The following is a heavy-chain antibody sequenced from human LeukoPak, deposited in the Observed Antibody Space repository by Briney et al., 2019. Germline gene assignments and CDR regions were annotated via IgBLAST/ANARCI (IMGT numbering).Heavy chain of an antibody. CDR1: GFTFSDHY. V-gene: IGHV3-53*01. CDR2: IYSGGST. CDR3: AREWEQD. Sequence: PGGSLRLSCAASGFTFSDHYMDWVRQAPGKGLEWVSVIYSGGSTYYADSVKGRFTISRDNSMNTLYLQMNSLRAEDTAVYYCAREWEQDWGQGTLVTVSS. J-gene: IGHJ4*02. D-gene: IGHD1/OR15-1a*01.